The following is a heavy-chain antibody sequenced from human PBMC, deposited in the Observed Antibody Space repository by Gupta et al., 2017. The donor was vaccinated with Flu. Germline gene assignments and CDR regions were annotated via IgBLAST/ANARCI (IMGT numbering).Heavy chain of an antibody. J-gene: IGHJ5*02. D-gene: IGHD2-2*01. V-gene: IGHV3-49*02. Sequence: EWVGFDRSKAYGGTADYASSVNGKLTISRDEAKSIPYLQMNSMKTEDTAMYDFSRAGIYCGSTSCYVGWFDPWGQGTLVTVSS. CDR2: DRSKAYGGTA. CDR3: SRAGIYCGSTSCYVGWFDP.